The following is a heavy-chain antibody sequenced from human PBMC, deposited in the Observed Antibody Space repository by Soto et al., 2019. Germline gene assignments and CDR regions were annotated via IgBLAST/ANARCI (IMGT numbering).Heavy chain of an antibody. D-gene: IGHD3-22*01. Sequence: EVQLVESGGGLVQPGVSLRLSCAASGFTVSSSYMSWVRQAPGKGLEWVSLMYSDGRPHYADSVKSRFTISRDNSKNTLYLQMNSLRPQDTAVYYCARDPPNPYFESSGYYENWGRGTLVTVSS. V-gene: IGHV3-53*01. CDR2: MYSDGRP. CDR3: ARDPPNPYFESSGYYEN. J-gene: IGHJ4*02. CDR1: GFTVSSSY.